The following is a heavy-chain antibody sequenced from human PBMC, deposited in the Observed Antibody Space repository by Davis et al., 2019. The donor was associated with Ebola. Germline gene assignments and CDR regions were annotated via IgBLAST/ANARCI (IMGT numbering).Heavy chain of an antibody. CDR2: IIPIFGTA. CDR1: AGNSSSYD. Sequence: SVKISCKASAGNSSSYDISWVRQPPRQGLEWMGGIIPIFGTATYAQKFQGRVTITAAESTRTVYMELGSLRSEDTAVYYCARARTGYYYDSSDSPSWFDPWGQGTLVTVSS. V-gene: IGHV1-69*13. J-gene: IGHJ5*01. CDR3: ARARTGYYYDSSDSPSWFDP. D-gene: IGHD3-22*01.